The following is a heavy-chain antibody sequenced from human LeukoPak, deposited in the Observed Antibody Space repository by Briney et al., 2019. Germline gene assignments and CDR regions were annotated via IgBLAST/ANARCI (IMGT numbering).Heavy chain of an antibody. V-gene: IGHV5-51*01. CDR2: IYPCYSDT. CDR3: ARRSRRDVWSGYYLTSFDS. Sequence: VESLKISCKGSRYSFTSYWIGWVRQMPGKCLDWMGIIYPCYSDTRYSPSFQGQVTISSDKFIRTAYLQWSSLEASDTGMYYCARRSRRDVWSGYYLTSFDSWGQGTLVTVSS. D-gene: IGHD3-3*01. J-gene: IGHJ4*02. CDR1: RYSFTSYW.